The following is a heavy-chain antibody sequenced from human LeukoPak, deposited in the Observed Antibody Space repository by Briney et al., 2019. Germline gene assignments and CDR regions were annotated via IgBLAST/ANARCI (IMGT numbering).Heavy chain of an antibody. CDR1: GGSVSSGSYY. CDR3: AREEVLWFGETLEDWFDP. V-gene: IGHV4-61*01. Sequence: SETLSLTCTVSGGSVSSGSYYWSWIRQPPGKGLEWIGYIYYSGSTNYNPSLKSRVTISVDTSENQFSLKLSSVTAADTAVYYCAREEVLWFGETLEDWFDPWGQGTLVTVSS. CDR2: IYYSGST. J-gene: IGHJ5*02. D-gene: IGHD3-10*01.